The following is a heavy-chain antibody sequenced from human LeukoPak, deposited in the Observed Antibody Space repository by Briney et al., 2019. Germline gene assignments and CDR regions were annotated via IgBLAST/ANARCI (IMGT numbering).Heavy chain of an antibody. V-gene: IGHV4-59*01. J-gene: IGHJ4*02. CDR3: AKDRGGGNSWIDY. D-gene: IGHD6-13*01. CDR2: IYNTGST. Sequence: PPETLSLTCTVSGGSISSYYWSWLRQPPGKGLVWIGNIYNTGSTNYNPSLKSRVTISVDTSKSQFSLKLSSVTAADTAVYYCAKDRGGGNSWIDYWGQGTLVTVSS. CDR1: GGSISSYY.